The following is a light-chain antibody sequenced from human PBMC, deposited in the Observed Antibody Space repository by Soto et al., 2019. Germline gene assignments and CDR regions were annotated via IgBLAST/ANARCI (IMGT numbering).Light chain of an antibody. CDR2: GAS. CDR1: QSITSRY. J-gene: IGKJ4*01. CDR3: QHYDTSRLT. Sequence: DIVLTQSQGTLSLSPGERVTLSCRASQSITSRYLAWYQQQPGQAPRLLIYGASSRATGVPVRFSGSGSGTDFTLTISRLEPEDFAVYFCQHYDTSRLTFGGGTKVDNK. V-gene: IGKV3-20*01.